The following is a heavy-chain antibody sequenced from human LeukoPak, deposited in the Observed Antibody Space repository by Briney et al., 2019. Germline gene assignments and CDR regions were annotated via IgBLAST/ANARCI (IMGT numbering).Heavy chain of an antibody. V-gene: IGHV4-39*01. CDR1: GGSISSSSYY. CDR2: IYYSGST. CDR3: ARVEYYDRGYYGMDV. Sequence: SETLSLTCTVSGGSISSSSYYWGWIRQPPGKGLEWIGSIYYSGSTYYNPSLKSRVTISVDTSKNQFSLKLSSVTAADTAVYYCARVEYYDRGYYGMDVWGQGTTVTVSS. D-gene: IGHD3-22*01. J-gene: IGHJ6*02.